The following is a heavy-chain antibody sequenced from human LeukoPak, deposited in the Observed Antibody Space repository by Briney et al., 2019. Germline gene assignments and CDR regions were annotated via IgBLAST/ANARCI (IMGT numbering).Heavy chain of an antibody. Sequence: GESLKISCKGSGYSFTSYWIGWVRQMPGKGLEWMGIIYPGDSDTRYGPSFQGQVTISADKSISTAYLQWSSLKASDTAMYYCARGSGITMVRGVIIPQNAEYFQHWGQGTLVTVSS. D-gene: IGHD3-10*01. CDR1: GYSFTSYW. CDR2: IYPGDSDT. J-gene: IGHJ1*01. CDR3: ARGSGITMVRGVIIPQNAEYFQH. V-gene: IGHV5-51*01.